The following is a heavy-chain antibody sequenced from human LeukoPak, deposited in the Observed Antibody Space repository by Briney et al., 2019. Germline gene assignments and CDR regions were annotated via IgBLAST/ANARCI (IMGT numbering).Heavy chain of an antibody. V-gene: IGHV1-69*04. Sequence: SVKVSCKASGGTFSSYAISWVRQAPGQGLEWMGRIIPILGIANYAQKFQGRVTITADKSTSTAYMELSSLRSEDTAVYYCTTEFTVVTPGLDYWGQGTLVTVSS. J-gene: IGHJ4*02. CDR1: GGTFSSYA. D-gene: IGHD4-23*01. CDR2: IIPILGIA. CDR3: TTEFTVVTPGLDY.